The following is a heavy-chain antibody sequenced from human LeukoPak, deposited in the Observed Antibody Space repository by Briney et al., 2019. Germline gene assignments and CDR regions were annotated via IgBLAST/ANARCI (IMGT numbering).Heavy chain of an antibody. D-gene: IGHD6-13*01. V-gene: IGHV4-39*01. Sequence: SETLSLTCTVSGGSISSSSYYWGWIRQPPGKGLEWIGSIYYSGSTYYNPSLKSRVTISVDTSKNQFSLKLSSVTAADTAVYYCARQTKAAAGRGHFDYWGQGTLVTVSS. J-gene: IGHJ4*02. CDR2: IYYSGST. CDR3: ARQTKAAAGRGHFDY. CDR1: GGSISSSSYY.